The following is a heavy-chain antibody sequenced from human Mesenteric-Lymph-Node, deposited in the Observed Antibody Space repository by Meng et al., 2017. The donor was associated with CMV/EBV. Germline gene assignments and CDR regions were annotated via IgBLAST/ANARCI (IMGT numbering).Heavy chain of an antibody. D-gene: IGHD5-24*01. Sequence: ASVKVSCKASGYIFTSYGITWVRQAPGQGLEWMGWISTYNGNTNFAQNLQGRVTMTTDTSTSTAYMELSRLRSDDTAVYYCTRDVRRDGYNLGYWGQGTLVTVSS. V-gene: IGHV1-18*01. CDR2: ISTYNGNT. CDR3: TRDVRRDGYNLGY. CDR1: GYIFTSYG. J-gene: IGHJ4*02.